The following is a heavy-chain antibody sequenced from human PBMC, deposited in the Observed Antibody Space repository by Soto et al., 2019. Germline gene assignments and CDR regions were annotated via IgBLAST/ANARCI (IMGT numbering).Heavy chain of an antibody. CDR1: GFTFSSYA. CDR3: ARVPAAAGDYYYYGMDV. D-gene: IGHD6-13*01. Sequence: QVQLVESGGGVVQPGRSLRLSCAASGFTFSSYAMHWVRQAPGKGLEWVAVISYDGSNKYNADSVKGRFTISRDNSKNTLYLQMNSLRAEDTAVYYCARVPAAAGDYYYYGMDVWGQGTTVTVSS. CDR2: ISYDGSNK. V-gene: IGHV3-30-3*01. J-gene: IGHJ6*02.